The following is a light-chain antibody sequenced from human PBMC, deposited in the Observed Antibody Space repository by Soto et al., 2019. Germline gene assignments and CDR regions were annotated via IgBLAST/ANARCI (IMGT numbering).Light chain of an antibody. CDR1: QSISSW. J-gene: IGKJ1*01. Sequence: DIQMTQSPSTLSGSVGDKVTITCRASQSISSWLAWYQQKPGKAPKLLIYKASSLESEVPSRFSGSGSGTEFTLTISSLQPDDFATYYCQQYNSYWKCGQGTKGDIK. CDR2: KAS. V-gene: IGKV1-5*03. CDR3: QQYNSYWK.